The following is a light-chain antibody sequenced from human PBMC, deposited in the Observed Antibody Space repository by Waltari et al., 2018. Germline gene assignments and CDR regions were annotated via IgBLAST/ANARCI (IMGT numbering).Light chain of an antibody. CDR3: AAWDDGLNGHVV. CDR1: SSNIGTNP. J-gene: IGLJ2*01. CDR2: TNN. V-gene: IGLV1-44*01. Sequence: QSVLTQPPSASGTPGQRVSIPCSGSSSNIGTNPVNWYQQLPGTAPKLLIYTNNQRPSGVPYRFSASKSGTSASLAISGLQSEDEADYFCAAWDDGLNGHVVFGGGTKLTVL.